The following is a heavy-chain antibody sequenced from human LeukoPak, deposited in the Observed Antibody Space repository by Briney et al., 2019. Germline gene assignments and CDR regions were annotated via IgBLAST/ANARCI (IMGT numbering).Heavy chain of an antibody. D-gene: IGHD1-20*01. CDR2: IYYSGNT. CDR3: ARINWNYFDY. CDR1: GGSISSHY. J-gene: IGHJ4*02. V-gene: IGHV4-59*08. Sequence: PSETLSLTCTVSGGSISSHYWSWIRQPPGKGLEWIGYIYYSGNTNYNPSLKSRLTMSADRSRNQFSLELTSVTAADTAVYYCARINWNYFDYWGQGILVTVSS.